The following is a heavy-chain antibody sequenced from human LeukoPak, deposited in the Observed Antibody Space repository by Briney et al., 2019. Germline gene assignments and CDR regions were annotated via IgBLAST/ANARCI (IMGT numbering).Heavy chain of an antibody. D-gene: IGHD6-13*01. Sequence: ASVKVSCKAFGGTFSSYAISWVRQAPGQGLELMGRIIPIFGTANYAQKFQGRVTITTDESTSTAYMELSSLRSEDTAVYYCARARGDYSSSWYDHWFDPWGQGTLVTFSS. CDR3: ARARGDYSSSWYDHWFDP. CDR2: IIPIFGTA. J-gene: IGHJ5*02. CDR1: GGTFSSYA. V-gene: IGHV1-69*05.